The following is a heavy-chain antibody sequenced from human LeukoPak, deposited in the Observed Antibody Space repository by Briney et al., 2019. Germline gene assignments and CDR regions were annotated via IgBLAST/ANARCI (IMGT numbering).Heavy chain of an antibody. J-gene: IGHJ5*02. Sequence: ASVKVSCKASGYTFTGYYMHWVRQAPGQGLEWMGWISAYNDNTNYPQKLQGRVTMTTDTSTNTAYMELRSLRSDDTAMYYCARDKRRFDFWSDPGWFDPWGQGTLVTVSS. V-gene: IGHV1-18*04. CDR3: ARDKRRFDFWSDPGWFDP. D-gene: IGHD3-3*01. CDR2: ISAYNDNT. CDR1: GYTFTGYY.